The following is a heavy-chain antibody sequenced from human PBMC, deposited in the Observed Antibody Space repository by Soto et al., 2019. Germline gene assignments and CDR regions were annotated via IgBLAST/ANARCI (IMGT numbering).Heavy chain of an antibody. J-gene: IGHJ1*01. V-gene: IGHV3-48*03. D-gene: IGHD3-22*01. CDR1: GFTFSTYE. CDR3: ARDGYDSSGDSEIFHY. CDR2: ISSSGSSI. Sequence: EVKLVESGGNLVQPGGSLRLSCAASGFTFSTYEMNWVRQAPGKGLECISYISSSGSSIYYADSVKGRFTISRDNAWNSLHLQMNSLRVEDTAVYYCARDGYDSSGDSEIFHYWGQGTLVTVSS.